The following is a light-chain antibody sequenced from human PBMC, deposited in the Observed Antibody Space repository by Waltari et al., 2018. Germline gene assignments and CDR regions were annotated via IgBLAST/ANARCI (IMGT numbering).Light chain of an antibody. J-gene: IGKJ1*01. CDR3: QHYVALPVT. Sequence: EIVLTQSPGTLSLSQGDRATLSCRASQSVGRTLAWYQQKPGQAPSLVIYGASIRATGISDRFSGSGSGTDFSLTISRLEPEDFAVYYCQHYVALPVTFGQGTKVEIK. CDR1: QSVGRT. V-gene: IGKV3-20*01. CDR2: GAS.